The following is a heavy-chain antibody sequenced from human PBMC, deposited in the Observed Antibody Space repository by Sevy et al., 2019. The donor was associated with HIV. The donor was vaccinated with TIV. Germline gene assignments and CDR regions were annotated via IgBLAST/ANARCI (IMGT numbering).Heavy chain of an antibody. J-gene: IGHJ4*02. D-gene: IGHD2-21*02. Sequence: GGSLRLSCAASGFTFSNFWMSWVRQAPGKGLEWVANINQDGSNIYYVVSVKGRFSISRDNTENSVYLQMNGLRAEDTAVYYCVRAVGGADAYWGQGTLVTVSS. CDR2: INQDGSNI. V-gene: IGHV3-7*04. CDR1: GFTFSNFW. CDR3: VRAVGGADAY.